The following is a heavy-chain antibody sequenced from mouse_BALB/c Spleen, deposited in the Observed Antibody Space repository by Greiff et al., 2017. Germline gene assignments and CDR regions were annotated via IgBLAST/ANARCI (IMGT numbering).Heavy chain of an antibody. V-gene: IGHV5-12-1*01. CDR3: ARREGLLRAWFAY. CDR1: GFAFSSYD. J-gene: IGHJ3*01. CDR2: ISSGGGST. D-gene: IGHD2-3*01. Sequence: EVQRVESGGGLVKPGGSLKLSCAASGFAFSSYDMSWVRQTPEKRLEWVAYISSGGGSTYYPDTVKGRFTISRDNAKNTLYLQMSSLKSEDTAMYYCARREGLLRAWFAYWGQGTLVTVSA.